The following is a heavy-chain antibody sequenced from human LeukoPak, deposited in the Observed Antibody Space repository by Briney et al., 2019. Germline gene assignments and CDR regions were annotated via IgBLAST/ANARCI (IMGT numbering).Heavy chain of an antibody. CDR1: GGSISSSSYY. J-gene: IGHJ1*01. V-gene: IGHV4-39*01. D-gene: IGHD4-17*01. Sequence: SETLSLTCTVSGGSISSSSYYWGWIRQPPGKGLEWIGSIYYSGSTYYNPSLKSRVTISVDTSKNQFSLKLSSVTAADTAVYYCARGEDGDYYFQHWGQGTLVTVSS. CDR3: ARGEDGDYYFQH. CDR2: IYYSGST.